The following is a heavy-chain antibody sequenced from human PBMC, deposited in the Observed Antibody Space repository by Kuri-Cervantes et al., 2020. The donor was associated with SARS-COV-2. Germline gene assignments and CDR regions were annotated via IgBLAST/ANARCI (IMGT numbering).Heavy chain of an antibody. CDR3: ARDRISGYLYFLDD. CDR1: GVSIYSSSYY. J-gene: IGHJ4*02. D-gene: IGHD5-12*01. CDR2: IYNSGTT. V-gene: IGHV4-30-4*08. Sequence: SETLSLTCTVSGVSIYSSSYYWGWIRQPPGKGLEWIGFIYNSGTTTYNPSLKSRVTMSVGTSKNQFSLKMSSVTAADTAVYYCARDRISGYLYFLDDWGRGTLVTVSS.